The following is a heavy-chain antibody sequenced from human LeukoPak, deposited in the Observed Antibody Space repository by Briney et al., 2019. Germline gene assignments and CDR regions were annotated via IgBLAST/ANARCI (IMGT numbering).Heavy chain of an antibody. D-gene: IGHD6-19*01. CDR2: INAGNDNT. CDR1: GYTFTSYY. J-gene: IGHJ4*02. Sequence: GASVKVSCKASGYTFTSYYMHWVRQAPGQRLEWMGWINAGNDNTKYSQKFQGRVTITRDTSASTAYMELSSLRSEDTGVYYCARSDSSGWFCFDYWGQGSLVTVSS. CDR3: ARSDSSGWFCFDY. V-gene: IGHV1-3*01.